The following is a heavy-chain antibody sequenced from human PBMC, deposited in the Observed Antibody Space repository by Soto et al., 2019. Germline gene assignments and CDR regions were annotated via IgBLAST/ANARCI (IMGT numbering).Heavy chain of an antibody. CDR3: ANLKAHTQYCSGGSCYSDPSVRDKTDGVDY. Sequence: GGSLRLSCAASGFTFSSYAMSWVRQAPGKGLEWVSAISGSGGSTYYADSVKGRFTISRDNSKNTLYLQMNSLRAEDTAVYYCANLKAHTQYCSGGSCYSDPSVRDKTDGVDYWGQGTLVTVSS. CDR2: ISGSGGST. J-gene: IGHJ4*02. CDR1: GFTFSSYA. V-gene: IGHV3-23*01. D-gene: IGHD2-15*01.